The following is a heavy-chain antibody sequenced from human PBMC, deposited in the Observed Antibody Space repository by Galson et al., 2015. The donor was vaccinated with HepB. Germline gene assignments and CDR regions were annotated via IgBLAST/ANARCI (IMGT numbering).Heavy chain of an antibody. CDR3: AKDPPLLDYGDPKSGVDY. CDR1: GFTFSSYG. D-gene: IGHD4-17*01. CDR2: IWYDGSNK. V-gene: IGHV3-33*06. Sequence: SLRLSCAASGFTFSSYGMHWVRQAPGKGLEWVAVIWYDGSNKYYADSVKGRFTISRDNSKNTLYLQMNSLRAEDTAVYYCAKDPPLLDYGDPKSGVDYWGQGTLVTVSS. J-gene: IGHJ4*02.